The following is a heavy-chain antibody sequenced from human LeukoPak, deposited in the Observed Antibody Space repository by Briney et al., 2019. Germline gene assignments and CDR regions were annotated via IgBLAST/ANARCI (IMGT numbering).Heavy chain of an antibody. V-gene: IGHV3-15*01. D-gene: IGHD3-22*01. CDR1: GLTLSNAW. J-gene: IGHJ4*02. CDR3: TTGDWGYYYDSSGYYYGDY. Sequence: GGSLRLSCAASGLTLSNAWLSWVRQAPGKWLEWVGRIKSKTDGGTTDYAAPVKGRFTISRDDSKNTLYLQMNSLKTEDTAVYYCTTGDWGYYYDSSGYYYGDYWGQGTLVTVSS. CDR2: IKSKTDGGTT.